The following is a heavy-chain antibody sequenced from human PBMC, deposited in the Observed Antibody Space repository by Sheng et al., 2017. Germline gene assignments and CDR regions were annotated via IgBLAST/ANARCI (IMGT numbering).Heavy chain of an antibody. Sequence: EVQLVESGGGLVQPGGSLRLSCAASGFTFNNYAMSWVRQAPGKGLEWVSVISGTGGSTDYADSVKGRFTISRDNSKNTLYLQMNSLRAEDTAVYYCANYPGYSSGWFDYWGQGTLVTVSS. CDR2: ISGTGGST. V-gene: IGHV3-23*04. CDR3: ANYPGYSSGWFDY. D-gene: IGHD6-19*01. J-gene: IGHJ5*01. CDR1: GFTFNNYA.